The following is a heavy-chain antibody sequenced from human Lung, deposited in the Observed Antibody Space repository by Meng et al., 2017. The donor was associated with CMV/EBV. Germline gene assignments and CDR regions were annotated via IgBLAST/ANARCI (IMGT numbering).Heavy chain of an antibody. CDR1: INRVG. CDR2: IYWDDEK. D-gene: IGHD3-3*01. V-gene: IGHV2-5*02. Sequence: INRVGVGWIRQPPGKALEWLALIYWDDEKRYSPSLKNRLTITKDTSKKQVVLTMTNMDPVDTATYYCVHTYSDLRSGYSSHHILDYWGQGALVTVSS. CDR3: VHTYSDLRSGYSSHHILDY. J-gene: IGHJ4*02.